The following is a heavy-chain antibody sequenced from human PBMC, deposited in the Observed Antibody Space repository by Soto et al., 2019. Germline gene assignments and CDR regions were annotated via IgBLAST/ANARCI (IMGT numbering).Heavy chain of an antibody. CDR1: GFTFSSYA. V-gene: IGHV3-23*01. J-gene: IGHJ4*02. CDR3: AKRPTTYYFDY. D-gene: IGHD1-7*01. Sequence: EVQLLESGGGLVQPGGSLRVSCAASGFTFSSYAMSWVRQAPGKGLEWVSAISSSGGSTNYADSVKGRFTISRDNSKNTVYLQMNSLRGEDTAIYYCAKRPTTYYFDYWGQGTLVTVSS. CDR2: ISSSGGST.